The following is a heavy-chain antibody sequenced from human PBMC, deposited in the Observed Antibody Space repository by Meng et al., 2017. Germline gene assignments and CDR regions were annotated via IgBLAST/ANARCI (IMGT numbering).Heavy chain of an antibody. J-gene: IGHJ4*02. D-gene: IGHD1-26*01. CDR1: GYTLTELS. Sequence: ASVKVSCKVSGYTLTELSMHWVRQAPGKGLEWMGGFDPEDGETIYAQKFQGRVTMTEDTSTDTAYMELSSLRSEDTAVYYCARALRGGRYLALDYWGQGTLVTVSS. CDR2: FDPEDGET. V-gene: IGHV1-24*01. CDR3: ARALRGGRYLALDY.